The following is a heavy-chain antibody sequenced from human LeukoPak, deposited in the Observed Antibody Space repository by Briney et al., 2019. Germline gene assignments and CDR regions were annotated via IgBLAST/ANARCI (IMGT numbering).Heavy chain of an antibody. V-gene: IGHV3-23*01. CDR2: ISGSGGST. Sequence: GGSLRLFCAASGFTFSSYAMSWVRQAPGKGLEWVSAISGSGGSTYYADSVKGRFTISRDNSKNTLYLQMNSLRAEDTAVYYCAKDLRHSGWYEDYWGQGTLVTVSS. J-gene: IGHJ4*02. CDR3: AKDLRHSGWYEDY. CDR1: GFTFSSYA. D-gene: IGHD6-19*01.